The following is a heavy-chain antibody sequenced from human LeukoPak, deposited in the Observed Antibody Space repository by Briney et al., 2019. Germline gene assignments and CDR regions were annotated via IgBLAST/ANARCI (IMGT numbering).Heavy chain of an antibody. CDR1: GGTFSSYD. Sequence: ASVKVSCKASGGTFSSYDINWVRQATGQGLEWMGWMNPNSGNTGYAQKFQGRVTMTRNTSISTAYMELSSLRSEDTAVYYCARGRSPYDYVWGSYRYGGSTYYFDYWGQGTLVTVSS. V-gene: IGHV1-8*02. J-gene: IGHJ4*02. CDR2: MNPNSGNT. CDR3: ARGRSPYDYVWGSYRYGGSTYYFDY. D-gene: IGHD3-16*02.